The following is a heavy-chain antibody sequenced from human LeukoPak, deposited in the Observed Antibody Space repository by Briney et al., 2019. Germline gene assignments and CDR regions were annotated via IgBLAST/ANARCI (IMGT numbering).Heavy chain of an antibody. CDR2: IRNYTTNFLT. Sequence: PGGSLRLSCAASGFTFNDHYMDWVRQAPGKGLEWVGRIRNYTTNFLTEYAPSVKGRFTISRDESKNALYLHMNSLKTEDTAVYFCVRLVHYRNYYVFYYMDVWGTRTTVTVSS. J-gene: IGHJ6*03. CDR1: GFTFNDHY. V-gene: IGHV3-72*01. CDR3: VRLVHYRNYYVFYYMDV. D-gene: IGHD3-16*02.